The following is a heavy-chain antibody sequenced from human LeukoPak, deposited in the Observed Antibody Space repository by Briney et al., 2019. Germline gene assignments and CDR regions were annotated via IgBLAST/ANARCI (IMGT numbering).Heavy chain of an antibody. CDR1: GFTHSSFW. J-gene: IGHJ4*02. Sequence: GGSLTLLCAPSGFTHSSFWMIWVRQARGKALEGVANIKQEGNEKYYADSVKGRFTISRDNAKNSLYLQMNSLRAEDTAVYYCATIKVRANNYDTDGFEYWGQGTLVTVSS. CDR2: IKQEGNEK. D-gene: IGHD3-10*01. CDR3: ATIKVRANNYDTDGFEY. V-gene: IGHV3-7*05.